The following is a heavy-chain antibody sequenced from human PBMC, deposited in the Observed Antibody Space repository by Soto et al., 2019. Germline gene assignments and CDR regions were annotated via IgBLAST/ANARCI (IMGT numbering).Heavy chain of an antibody. V-gene: IGHV1-46*03. D-gene: IGHD2-15*01. CDR2: INPSGGST. J-gene: IGHJ3*02. CDR1: GYTFTSYY. Sequence: SVKVSCKASGYTFTSYYMHWVRQAPGQGLEWMGIINPSGGSTNYAQKFQGRVTMTRDTSTSTVYMELSSLRSEDTAVDYCARLSTLYGGYYNGGNCYGVFDIWGQGTMVTVSS. CDR3: ARLSTLYGGYYNGGNCYGVFDI.